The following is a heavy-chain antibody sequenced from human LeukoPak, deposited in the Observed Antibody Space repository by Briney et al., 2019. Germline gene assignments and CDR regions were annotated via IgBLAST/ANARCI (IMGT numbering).Heavy chain of an antibody. D-gene: IGHD2-21*01. Sequence: SVKVSCKASGGTFSSYAISWVRQAPGQGLEWMGRIIPILGIANYAQKFQGRVTITADESTSTAYMELSSLRSEDTAVYYCARVGSTGPHCGGDCYSEGWFDPWGQGTLVTVSS. CDR2: IIPILGIA. CDR1: GGTFSSYA. CDR3: ARVGSTGPHCGGDCYSEGWFDP. J-gene: IGHJ5*02. V-gene: IGHV1-69*04.